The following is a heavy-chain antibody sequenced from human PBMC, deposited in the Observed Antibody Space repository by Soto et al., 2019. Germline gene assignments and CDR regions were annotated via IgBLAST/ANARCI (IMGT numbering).Heavy chain of an antibody. CDR3: ARDQYYDILTGYSDPYYYYYGMDV. V-gene: IGHV3-48*02. J-gene: IGHJ6*02. CDR1: GFTFSSYS. D-gene: IGHD3-9*01. Sequence: PGGSLRLSCAASGFTFSSYSMNWVRQAAGKGLEWVSYISSSSSTIYYADSVKGRFTISRDNAKDSLYLQMNSLRDEDTAVYYCARDQYYDILTGYSDPYYYYYGMDVWGQGTTVTVSS. CDR2: ISSSSSTI.